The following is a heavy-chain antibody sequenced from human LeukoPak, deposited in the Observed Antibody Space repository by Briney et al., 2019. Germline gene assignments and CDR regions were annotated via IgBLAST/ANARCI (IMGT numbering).Heavy chain of an antibody. CDR1: GFTFSDYY. Sequence: GGSLRLSCAASGFTFSDYYMSWIRQAPGKGLEWVSYISSSGSTIYYADSVKGRFTISRDNAKNSLYLQMNSLRAEDTAVYYCARDSSGGSVYYYYYYMDVWGKGTTVTVSS. J-gene: IGHJ6*03. D-gene: IGHD5-12*01. CDR3: ARDSSGGSVYYYYYYMDV. V-gene: IGHV3-11*04. CDR2: ISSSGSTI.